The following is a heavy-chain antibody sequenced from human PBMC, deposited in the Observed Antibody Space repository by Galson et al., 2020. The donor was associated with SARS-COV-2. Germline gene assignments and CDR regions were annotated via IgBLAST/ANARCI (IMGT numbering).Heavy chain of an antibody. CDR1: GFTFSSYW. CDR2: IYREGSST. CDR3: ARGDMGNDYFDY. D-gene: IGHD7-27*01. V-gene: IGHV3-74*01. J-gene: IGHJ4*02. Sequence: GGSLRLSCAASGFTFSSYWMHWVRQAPGKGLVWVSRIYREGSSTSYADSVKGRFTISGDNAKNTLYLQMNSLRAEDTAVYYCARGDMGNDYFDYCGQGTLVTVSS.